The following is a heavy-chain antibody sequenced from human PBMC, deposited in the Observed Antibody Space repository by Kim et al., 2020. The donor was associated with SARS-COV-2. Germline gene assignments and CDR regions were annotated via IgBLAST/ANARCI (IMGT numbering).Heavy chain of an antibody. Sequence: SETLSLTCTVSGGSISSSSYYWGWIRQPPGKGLEWIGCIYYSGSTYYTPSPKSRVTISVDTSKNQFSLKLSSVTAADTAVYYCARQTPRRDYWGQGTLVTVSS. V-gene: IGHV4-39*07. J-gene: IGHJ4*02. CDR1: GGSISSSSYY. CDR2: IYYSGST. CDR3: ARQTPRRDY.